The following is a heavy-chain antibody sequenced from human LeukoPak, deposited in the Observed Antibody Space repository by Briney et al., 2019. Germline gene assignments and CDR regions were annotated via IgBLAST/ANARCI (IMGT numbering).Heavy chain of an antibody. Sequence: ASVKVSCKASGYTFTGYYMHWVRQAPGQGLEWMGWINPNSGGTNYAQKFQGRVTMTRDTSISTAYMELSRLRSDDTAVYYCARVAIFGVVYYVDVWGKGTTVTVSS. D-gene: IGHD3-3*01. J-gene: IGHJ6*03. V-gene: IGHV1-2*02. CDR1: GYTFTGYY. CDR3: ARVAIFGVVYYVDV. CDR2: INPNSGGT.